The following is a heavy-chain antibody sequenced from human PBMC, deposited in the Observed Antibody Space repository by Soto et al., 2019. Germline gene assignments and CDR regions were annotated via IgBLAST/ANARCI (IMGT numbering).Heavy chain of an antibody. CDR2: ISSSSSYM. Sequence: EVQLVESGGGLVMPGGSLRLSCAASGFSFSSYGINLVLQAPGKGLEWVSSISSSSSYMSYADSLKGRFTISRDNAKNSVYLQLNSLRAEDTAVYYCARSDCTSTSCYVVWFDPWGQGTLVTVSS. CDR1: GFSFSSYG. CDR3: ARSDCTSTSCYVVWFDP. V-gene: IGHV3-21*02. D-gene: IGHD2-2*01. J-gene: IGHJ5*02.